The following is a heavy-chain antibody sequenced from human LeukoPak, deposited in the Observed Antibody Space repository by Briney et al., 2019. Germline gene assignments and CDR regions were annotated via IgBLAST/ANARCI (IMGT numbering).Heavy chain of an antibody. CDR3: ARGVTMVRGVILYFDY. J-gene: IGHJ4*02. CDR1: GGSFSGYY. Sequence: SETLSLTCAVYGGSFSGYYWSWIRQPPGKGLEWIGEINHSGSTNYNPSLKSRVTISVDTSKNQFSLKLSSVTGADTAVYYCARGVTMVRGVILYFDYWGQGTLVTVSS. V-gene: IGHV4-34*01. CDR2: INHSGST. D-gene: IGHD3-10*01.